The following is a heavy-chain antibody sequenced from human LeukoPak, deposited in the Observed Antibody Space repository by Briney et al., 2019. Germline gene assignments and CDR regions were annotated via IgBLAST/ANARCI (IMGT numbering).Heavy chain of an antibody. Sequence: PGRSLRLSCAASGSTFSSYAMSWVSQAPEEGMGWVSAISGSGSSTYYADSVKGWFTISRDNSKNPLYLQMNSLRAEDTAVYYCAKGRLVVAAPPGSYFDLWGRGTMVTVSS. V-gene: IGHV3-23*01. CDR3: AKGRLVVAAPPGSYFDL. J-gene: IGHJ2*01. D-gene: IGHD2-15*01. CDR1: GSTFSSYA. CDR2: ISGSGSST.